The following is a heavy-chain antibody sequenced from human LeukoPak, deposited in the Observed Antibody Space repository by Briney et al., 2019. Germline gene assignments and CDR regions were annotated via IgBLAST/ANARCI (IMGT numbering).Heavy chain of an antibody. CDR1: GFTLSSYN. J-gene: IGHJ5*02. Sequence: GGSLRLSCAASGFTLSSYNMNWVRQAPGKGLEWVSAISGSGGSTYYADSVKGRFTISRDNSKNTLYLQMNSLRAEDTAVYYCARRHYYVSGSQNWFDPWGQGTLVTVSS. D-gene: IGHD3-10*01. CDR3: ARRHYYVSGSQNWFDP. V-gene: IGHV3-23*01. CDR2: ISGSGGST.